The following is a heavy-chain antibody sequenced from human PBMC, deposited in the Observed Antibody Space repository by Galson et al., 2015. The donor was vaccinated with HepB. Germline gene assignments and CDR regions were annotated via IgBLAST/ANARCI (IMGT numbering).Heavy chain of an antibody. CDR2: IVPNSAAT. J-gene: IGHJ4*02. Sequence: SVKVSCKASGYRFTAYYIHWVRQAPGQGLEWMGWIVPNSAATNYAQKFQGRVTITRDTSISTAYMELSRLTSDDTAVYYCARSPAAGIEGHYWGQGTLVTVSS. CDR1: GYRFTAYY. D-gene: IGHD6-13*01. CDR3: ARSPAAGIEGHY. V-gene: IGHV1-2*02.